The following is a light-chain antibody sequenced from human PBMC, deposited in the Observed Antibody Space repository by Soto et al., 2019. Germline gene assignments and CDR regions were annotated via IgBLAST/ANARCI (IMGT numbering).Light chain of an antibody. Sequence: QSALTQPPSASGSPGQSVTISCTGTSSDVGGYNYVSWYQQYPGRAPKLMIYEVTKRPSGVPDRFSGSKSGNTASLAVSGLQAEDEVDYDCSLYAASNNFYFVFGGGTKLTVL. CDR2: EVT. CDR3: SLYAASNNFYFV. CDR1: SSDVGGYNY. J-gene: IGLJ3*02. V-gene: IGLV2-8*01.